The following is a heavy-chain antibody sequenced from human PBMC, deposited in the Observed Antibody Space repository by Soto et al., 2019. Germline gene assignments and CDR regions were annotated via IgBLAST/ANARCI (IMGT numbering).Heavy chain of an antibody. J-gene: IGHJ4*02. V-gene: IGHV3-23*01. D-gene: IGHD6-19*01. CDR1: GFAFNNYA. CDR3: ARDERIAVAGTDN. Sequence: DVKLLESGGGVVQPGGSLRLSCAASGFAFNNYAMNWVRQAPGKGLEWVSHISGSGGSTDYADSVKGRFSISKDSSKNTLYLQMNSLRAEDTALYYCARDERIAVAGTDNWGQGTLVTVTS. CDR2: ISGSGGST.